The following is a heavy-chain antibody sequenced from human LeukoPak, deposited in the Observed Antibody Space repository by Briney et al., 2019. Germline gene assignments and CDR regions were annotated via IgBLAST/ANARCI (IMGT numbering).Heavy chain of an antibody. CDR3: ARHGGSVVIVPFDY. CDR2: IYTSGST. V-gene: IGHV4-4*07. D-gene: IGHD3-16*01. Sequence: PSETLSLTCTVSGGSISSYYWSWIRQPAGKGLEWIGRIYTSGSTNYSPSLKSRVSISVDTSKNQFSLKLSSVTAADTAVYYCARHGGSVVIVPFDYWGQGTLVTVSS. CDR1: GGSISSYY. J-gene: IGHJ4*02.